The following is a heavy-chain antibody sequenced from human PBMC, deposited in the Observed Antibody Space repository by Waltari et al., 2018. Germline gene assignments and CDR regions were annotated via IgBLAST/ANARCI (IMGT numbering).Heavy chain of an antibody. CDR3: AGMGDSMSPGYVY. V-gene: IGHV2-26*01. Sequence: QVTLKESGPVLVKPTETLTLTCTASGFSPSNARMGVSSIRQPPGKAPHWLAHISSNVVKSNRTSLNSRLTIAKNTSKMGGVRTRTSVDPVGTATYDNAGMGDSMSPGYVYCGQGTRVSVSS. CDR1: GFSPSNARMG. D-gene: IGHD3-22*01. CDR2: ISSNVVK. J-gene: IGHJ4*02.